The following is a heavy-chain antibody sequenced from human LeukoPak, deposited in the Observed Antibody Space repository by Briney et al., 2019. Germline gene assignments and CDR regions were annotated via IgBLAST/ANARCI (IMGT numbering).Heavy chain of an antibody. Sequence: GGSLRLSCAASGFTVSSNHMSWVRQAPGKGLEWVSVIYSGGSTYYADSVKGRFTISRDSSKNMLYLQMNSLRAEDTAVYYYAFLWFGDDYGMDVWGQGTTVTVSS. V-gene: IGHV3-53*01. CDR1: GFTVSSNH. CDR3: AFLWFGDDYGMDV. CDR2: IYSGGST. J-gene: IGHJ6*02. D-gene: IGHD3-10*01.